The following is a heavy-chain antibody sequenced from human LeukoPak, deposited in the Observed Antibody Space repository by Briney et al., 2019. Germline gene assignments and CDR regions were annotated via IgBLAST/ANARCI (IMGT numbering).Heavy chain of an antibody. V-gene: IGHV4-39*01. CDR2: IYYSGST. Sequence: SETLSLTCTVSGXSVSSSSYYWGWIRQPPGKGLDWIGSIYYSGSTDYNPSLKSRVTMSVDTSKNQLSLKLSSVTAADTAVFYCARRGYYDSSGYYYYWGQGTLVTVSS. CDR3: ARRGYYDSSGYYYY. D-gene: IGHD3-22*01. J-gene: IGHJ4*02. CDR1: GXSVSSSSYY.